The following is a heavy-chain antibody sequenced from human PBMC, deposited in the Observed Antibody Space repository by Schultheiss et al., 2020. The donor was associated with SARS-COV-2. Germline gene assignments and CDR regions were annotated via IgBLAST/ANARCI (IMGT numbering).Heavy chain of an antibody. CDR2: IWYDGSNK. Sequence: GGSLRLSCAASGFTFSSYGMHWVRQAPGKGLEWVAVIWYDGSNKYYADSVKGRFTISRDNSKNTLYLQMNSLKTEDTAVYYCTTGLRGVVTPSFSNWFDPWGQGTLVTVSS. V-gene: IGHV3-33*08. CDR1: GFTFSSYG. CDR3: TTGLRGVVTPSFSNWFDP. J-gene: IGHJ5*02. D-gene: IGHD4-23*01.